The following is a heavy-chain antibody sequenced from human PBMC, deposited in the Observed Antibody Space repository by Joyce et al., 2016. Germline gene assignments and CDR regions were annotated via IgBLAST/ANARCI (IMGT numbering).Heavy chain of an antibody. D-gene: IGHD3-22*01. CDR2: ISDTGIT. Sequence: QVQLQESGPGLVKPSETLSLSCTVSGGSINNNNYYWGWVRQPPGKGLEWIGSISDTGITYNSPSLKTRVTISLDTSKNQFALKLSSVTAADTAVYYCARDSPGRHDDSSGYYPGYFQHWGQGSLVTVSS. J-gene: IGHJ1*01. CDR1: GGSINNNNYY. CDR3: ARDSPGRHDDSSGYYPGYFQH. V-gene: IGHV4-39*07.